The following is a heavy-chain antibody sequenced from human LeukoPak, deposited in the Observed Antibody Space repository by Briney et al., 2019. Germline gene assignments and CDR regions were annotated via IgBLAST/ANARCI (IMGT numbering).Heavy chain of an antibody. CDR3: ARDRSSDWHFDF. V-gene: IGHV3-21*01. Sequence: GGSLRLSCAASGFTFDDYAMHWVRQAPGKGLEWVSSISGSTGYIYYADSAKGRFTISRDNAKNSLFLQMNSLRAEDTAVYYCARDRSSDWHFDFWGPGTPVTVSS. J-gene: IGHJ4*02. CDR1: GFTFDDYA. D-gene: IGHD6-19*01. CDR2: ISGSTGYI.